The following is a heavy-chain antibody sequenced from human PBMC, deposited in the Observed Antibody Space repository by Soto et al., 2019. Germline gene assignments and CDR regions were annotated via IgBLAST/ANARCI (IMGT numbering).Heavy chain of an antibody. J-gene: IGHJ4*02. D-gene: IGHD3-22*01. CDR2: VYHSGNT. V-gene: IGHV4-38-2*01. Sequence: SETLSLTCAVSGYSISRGYYWAWVRQPPGKGLEWIGGVYHSGNTYYNPSLKSRVTISVDTSKNQFSLKLNSVTAADTAVYYCARLGFYYDSSAYDYWGQGTLVTSPQ. CDR3: ARLGFYYDSSAYDY. CDR1: GYSISRGYY.